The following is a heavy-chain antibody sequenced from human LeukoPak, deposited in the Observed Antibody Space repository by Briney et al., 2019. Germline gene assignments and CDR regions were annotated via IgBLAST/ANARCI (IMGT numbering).Heavy chain of an antibody. CDR2: ISGSGGST. CDR3: ARVPQIYYDSSGYPYYFDY. V-gene: IGHV3-23*01. CDR1: GFTFSSCA. J-gene: IGHJ4*02. Sequence: GGSLRLSCAASGFTFSSCAMSWVRQAPGKGLEWVSAISGSGGSTYYADSVKGRFTISRDNSKNTPYLQMNSLRAEDTAVYYCARVPQIYYDSSGYPYYFDYWDQGTLVTVSS. D-gene: IGHD3-22*01.